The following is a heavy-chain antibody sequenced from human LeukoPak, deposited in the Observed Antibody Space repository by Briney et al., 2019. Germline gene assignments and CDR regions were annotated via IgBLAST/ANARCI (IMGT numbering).Heavy chain of an antibody. CDR3: AKGLVMVRGVTSGMDV. D-gene: IGHD3-10*01. J-gene: IGHJ6*02. Sequence: PGGSLRLSCAASGFTFSSYGMHWVRQAPGKGLEWVAVISYDGSNKYYADSVKGRFTISRDNSKNTLYLQMNSPRAEDTAVYYCAKGLVMVRGVTSGMDVWGQGTTVTVSS. V-gene: IGHV3-30*18. CDR2: ISYDGSNK. CDR1: GFTFSSYG.